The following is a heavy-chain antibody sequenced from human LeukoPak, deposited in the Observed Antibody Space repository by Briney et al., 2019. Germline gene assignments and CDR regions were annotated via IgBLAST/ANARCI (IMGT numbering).Heavy chain of an antibody. V-gene: IGHV3-23*01. CDR1: GFTFSSYA. CDR3: GKDLLPGGLDV. CDR2: ISGSGGST. J-gene: IGHJ6*02. Sequence: PGGSLRLSCAASGFTFSSYAMSWVRQAPGKGLEWVSAISGSGGSTYYADSVKGRFTISRDNAKSSVDLQMNSLRVEDTAKYYCGKDLLPGGLDVWGQGTTVTVSS. D-gene: IGHD1-14*01.